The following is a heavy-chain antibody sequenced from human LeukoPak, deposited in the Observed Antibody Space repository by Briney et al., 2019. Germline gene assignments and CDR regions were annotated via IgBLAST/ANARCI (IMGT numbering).Heavy chain of an antibody. CDR3: ARDIYTVTNIEVFDY. CDR2: IIPIFGTA. D-gene: IGHD4-17*01. Sequence: SVKVSCKASGGTFSSYAISWVRQAPGQGLEWMGRIIPIFGTANYAQKFQGRVTITTDESTSTAYMELSSLRSEDTAVYYCARDIYTVTNIEVFDYWGQGTPVTVSS. V-gene: IGHV1-69*05. CDR1: GGTFSSYA. J-gene: IGHJ4*02.